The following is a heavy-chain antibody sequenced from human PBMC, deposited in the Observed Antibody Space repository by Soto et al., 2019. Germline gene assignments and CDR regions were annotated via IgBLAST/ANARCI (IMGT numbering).Heavy chain of an antibody. D-gene: IGHD6-13*01. J-gene: IGHJ3*01. CDR2: IGRGGDT. V-gene: IGHV3-13*01. CDR1: GSSFSTYD. Sequence: EVQLVESGGGLVQPGGSLRLSCAASGSSFSTYDMHWVRQAPGKGLEWVSAIGRGGDTYYAGSVKGRFTISRENAKNSLYLQMSSLGAGDTAVYYCAKGILVKPPGTRAFDLWGQGTMVIVSS. CDR3: AKGILVKPPGTRAFDL.